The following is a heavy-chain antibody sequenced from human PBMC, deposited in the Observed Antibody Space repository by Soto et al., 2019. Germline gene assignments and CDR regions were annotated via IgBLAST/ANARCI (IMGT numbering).Heavy chain of an antibody. CDR2: IYYSGST. J-gene: IGHJ5*02. V-gene: IGHV4-30-2*01. CDR3: AIVIYDSSGALFDP. Sequence: QLQLQESGSGLVKPSQTLSLTCAVSGGSISSGGYSWSWIRQPPGKGLERIGYIYYSGSTYFNPSLKSRVTISVDRSKTQFALKLRSVTAADTAVYYCAIVIYDSSGALFDPWGQGTLVTVSS. CDR1: GGSISSGGYS. D-gene: IGHD3-22*01.